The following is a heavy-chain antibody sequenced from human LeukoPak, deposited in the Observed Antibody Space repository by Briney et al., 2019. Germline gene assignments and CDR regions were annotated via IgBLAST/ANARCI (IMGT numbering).Heavy chain of an antibody. CDR1: GYTFTSYD. CDR2: MNPNSGNT. CDR3: ARALVVVTGDLGY. J-gene: IGHJ4*02. V-gene: IGHV1-8*01. D-gene: IGHD2-21*02. Sequence: ASVKVSCKASGYTFTSYDINWVRQANGQGLEWMGWMNPNSGNTGYAQKFQGRVTMTRNTSISTACMELSSLRSEDTAVYYCARALVVVTGDLGYWGQGTLVTVSS.